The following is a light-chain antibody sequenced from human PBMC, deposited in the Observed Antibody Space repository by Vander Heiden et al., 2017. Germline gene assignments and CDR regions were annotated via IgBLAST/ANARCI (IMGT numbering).Light chain of an antibody. J-gene: IGLJ2*01. CDR1: NLVDKY. Sequence: SYELTQPPSVSVSPGQTASTTCSGDNLVDKYTCWYQQKAGQSPVLVIYQDTKRPSGIPEHCSGSNSGNTATLTIRGTQAMDEADYYCQAWDSSTEGVVFGGGTKLTVL. V-gene: IGLV3-1*01. CDR2: QDT. CDR3: QAWDSSTEGVV.